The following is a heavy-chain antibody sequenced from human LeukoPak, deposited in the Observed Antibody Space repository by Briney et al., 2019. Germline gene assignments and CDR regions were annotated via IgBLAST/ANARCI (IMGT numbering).Heavy chain of an antibody. CDR2: INWNGGST. CDR3: ARDVRVYSSSSPPGY. D-gene: IGHD6-6*01. CDR1: GFTFDDYG. J-gene: IGHJ4*02. Sequence: GGSLRLSCAASGFTFDDYGMSWVRQAPGQGLEWVSGINWNGGSTGYADSVKGRFTISRDNANTPLYLQMNSLRAEDTALYYCARDVRVYSSSSPPGYWGQGTLVTVSS. V-gene: IGHV3-20*04.